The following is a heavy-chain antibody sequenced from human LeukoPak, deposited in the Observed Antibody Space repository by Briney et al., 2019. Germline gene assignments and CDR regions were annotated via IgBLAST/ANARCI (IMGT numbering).Heavy chain of an antibody. D-gene: IGHD5-12*01. J-gene: IGHJ6*03. CDR1: GFTFDDYG. CDR2: IRYDGSNK. V-gene: IGHV3-30*02. CDR3: AKGGGYEAQYYYYYLDV. Sequence: PGGSLRLSCAASGFTFDDYGMYWVRQAPGKGLEWVAFIRYDGSNKYYADSVKGRFTVSRDNSKNTPYLQMKSLRAEDTAVYYCAKGGGYEAQYYYYYLDVWGKGTTVTISS.